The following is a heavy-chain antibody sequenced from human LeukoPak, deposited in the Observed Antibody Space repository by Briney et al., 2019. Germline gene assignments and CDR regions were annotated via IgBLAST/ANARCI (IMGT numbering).Heavy chain of an antibody. CDR1: GGTFSSYA. D-gene: IGHD2-21*02. CDR2: IIPIFGTA. V-gene: IGHV1-69*13. CDR3: ARGRFCGGDCYHFDY. J-gene: IGHJ4*02. Sequence: ASVKVSCKASGGTFSSYAISWVRQAPGQGLEWMGGIIPIFGTANYAQKFQGRVTITADESTSTANMELSSLRSEDTAVYYCARGRFCGGDCYHFDYWGQGTLVTVSS.